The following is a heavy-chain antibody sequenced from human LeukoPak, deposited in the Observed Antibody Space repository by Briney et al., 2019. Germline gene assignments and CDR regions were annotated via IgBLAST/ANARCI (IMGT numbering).Heavy chain of an antibody. CDR3: ARGDSGHILWPLFDY. Sequence: PGRSLRLSCAASGFTFSTYAMHWVRQAAGPGLEWVAVISYDGSNRNHADSVKGRFTISRDNSKNTLYLQSYSLRPEDTAVYYCARGDSGHILWPLFDYWGQGTLVTVSS. D-gene: IGHD5-12*01. J-gene: IGHJ4*02. CDR2: ISYDGSNR. CDR1: GFTFSTYA. V-gene: IGHV3-30-3*01.